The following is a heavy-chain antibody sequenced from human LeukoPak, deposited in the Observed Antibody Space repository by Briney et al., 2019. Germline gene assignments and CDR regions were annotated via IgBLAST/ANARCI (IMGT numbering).Heavy chain of an antibody. CDR3: ARVARDSSGYYAGDYYYGMDV. V-gene: IGHV4-4*02. CDR2: IYHSGST. D-gene: IGHD3-22*01. CDR1: GGSIKSNNW. Sequence: SETLSLTCAVSGGSIKSNNWWSWVRQPPGKGLERIGEIYHSGSTNYNPSLESRVTVSVDKSKNQFSLDLSSVTAADTAVYYCARVARDSSGYYAGDYYYGMDVWGQGTTVTVSS. J-gene: IGHJ6*02.